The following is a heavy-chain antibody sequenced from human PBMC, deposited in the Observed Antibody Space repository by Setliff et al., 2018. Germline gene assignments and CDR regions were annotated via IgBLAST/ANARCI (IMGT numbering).Heavy chain of an antibody. V-gene: IGHV3-7*03. CDR1: GFTFSSYW. D-gene: IGHD3-22*01. CDR2: IKQDGSEK. J-gene: IGHJ3*01. CDR3: VRVLDYYDSNGYSVDAFDV. Sequence: PGGSLRLSCAASGFTFSSYWMSWVRQAPGKGLEWVANIKQDGSEKYYAASVKGRFTMSRDDLKNSVDLQMNSLKTEDTAVYYCVRVLDYYDSNGYSVDAFDVWGQGTMVTVSS.